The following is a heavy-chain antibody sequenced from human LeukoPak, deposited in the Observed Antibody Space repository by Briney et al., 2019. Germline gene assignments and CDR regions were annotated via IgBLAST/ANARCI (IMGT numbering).Heavy chain of an antibody. CDR1: GFTFSSYA. D-gene: IGHD6-13*01. V-gene: IGHV3-23*01. J-gene: IGHJ6*02. Sequence: GGSLRLSCAASGFTFSSYAMSWVRQAPGKGLEWVSAISGSGGSTHYADSVKGRFTISRDNAKNSLYLQMNSLRAEDTAVYYCARDLRIAAVGELYGMDVWGQGTTVTVSS. CDR2: ISGSGGST. CDR3: ARDLRIAAVGELYGMDV.